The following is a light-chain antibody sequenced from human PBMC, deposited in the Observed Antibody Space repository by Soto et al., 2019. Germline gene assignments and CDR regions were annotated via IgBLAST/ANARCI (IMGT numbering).Light chain of an antibody. CDR3: QQVDSYPST. V-gene: IGKV1-9*01. Sequence: DIRLTQSPSFLSASVGDRVTITCRASQGISNYLAWYQQTPGKAPNLLNYAASTLQTGVPSRFSGSGSGTEFTFTISSLQPEDFANYFCQQVDSYPSTFGPGTKVDIK. CDR1: QGISNY. J-gene: IGKJ3*01. CDR2: AAS.